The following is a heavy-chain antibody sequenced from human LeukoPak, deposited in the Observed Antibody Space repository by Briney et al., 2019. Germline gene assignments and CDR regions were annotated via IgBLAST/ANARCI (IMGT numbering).Heavy chain of an antibody. Sequence: GGSLRLSCAASGFTFSSYSMNWVRQAPGKGLEWVSYISSSSSTIYYADSVKGRFTISRDNAKNSLYLQMNSLRAEDMALYYCAKDSTVATLGAFDIWGQGTMVTVSS. CDR2: ISSSSSTI. CDR3: AKDSTVATLGAFDI. D-gene: IGHD4-23*01. CDR1: GFTFSSYS. J-gene: IGHJ3*02. V-gene: IGHV3-48*04.